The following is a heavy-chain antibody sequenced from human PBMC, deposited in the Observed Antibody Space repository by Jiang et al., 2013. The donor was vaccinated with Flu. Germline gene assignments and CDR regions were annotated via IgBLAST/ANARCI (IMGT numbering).Heavy chain of an antibody. V-gene: IGHV4-59*08. CDR3: ARLTTKGYGDYKVYRYFDL. CDR2: IYYSGST. D-gene: IGHD4-17*01. J-gene: IGHJ2*01. CDR1: GGSISSYY. Sequence: SGPGLVKPSETLSLTCTVSGGSISSYYWSWIRQPPGKGLEWIGYIYYSGSTNYNPSLKSRVTISVDTSKNQFSLKLSSVTAADTAVYYCARLTTKGYGDYKVYRYFDLWGRGTLVTVSS.